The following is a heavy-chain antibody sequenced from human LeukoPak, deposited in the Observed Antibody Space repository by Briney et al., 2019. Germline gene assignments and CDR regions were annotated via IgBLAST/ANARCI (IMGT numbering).Heavy chain of an antibody. V-gene: IGHV4-59*01. CDR3: ARWYDSGHYFDT. CDR2: TSDIGDT. J-gene: IGHJ4*02. Sequence: PSETLSLTCRVTGGSILNYYWNWMRQPPGKGLEWIGYTSDIGDTYYNPSLKSRATISVDNPSNQFSMKVTSATAADTAVYYCARWYDSGHYFDTWGRGTSVTVSS. CDR1: GGSILNYY. D-gene: IGHD6-19*01.